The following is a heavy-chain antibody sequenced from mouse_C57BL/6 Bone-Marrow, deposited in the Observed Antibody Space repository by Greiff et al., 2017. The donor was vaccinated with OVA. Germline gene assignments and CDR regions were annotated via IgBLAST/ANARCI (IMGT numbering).Heavy chain of an antibody. CDR2: INPSSGYT. V-gene: IGHV1-4*01. Sequence: QVQLKQSGPELARPAHSVSMSCTASGYTFTSYTMHWVKQRPGQGLEWIGYINPSSGYTKYNQKFKDKATLTADKSSSTAYMQLSSLTTEDTAVYYCARDGYWYVDVWGTGTTVTVSS. CDR3: ARDGYWYVDV. CDR1: GYTFTSYT. D-gene: IGHD2-3*01. J-gene: IGHJ1*03.